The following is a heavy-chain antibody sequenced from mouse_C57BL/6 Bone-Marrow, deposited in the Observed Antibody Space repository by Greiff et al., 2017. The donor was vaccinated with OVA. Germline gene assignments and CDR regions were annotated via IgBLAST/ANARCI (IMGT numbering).Heavy chain of an antibody. V-gene: IGHV1-52*01. CDR1: GYTFTSYW. Sequence: QVQLQQPGAELVRPGSSVKLSCKASGYTFTSYWMHWVKQRPIQGLEWIGNIDPSDSETHYNQKFKDKATLTVDKSSSTAYMQLSSLTSEDSAVYYCARPGDYYGSSYGGFDYWGQGTTLTVSS. J-gene: IGHJ2*01. D-gene: IGHD1-1*01. CDR3: ARPGDYYGSSYGGFDY. CDR2: IDPSDSET.